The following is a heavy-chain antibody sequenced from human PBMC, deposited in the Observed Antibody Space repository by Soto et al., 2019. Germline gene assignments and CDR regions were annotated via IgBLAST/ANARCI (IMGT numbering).Heavy chain of an antibody. Sequence: SETLSLTCTVSGGSISSSSYYWGWIRQPPGKGLEWIGEINHSGSTNYNPSLKSRVTISVDTSKNQFSLKLSSVTAADTAVYYCARGRLLRYFDWSTEAYYMVVWGKGTTVTVSS. CDR3: ARGRLLRYFDWSTEAYYMVV. D-gene: IGHD3-9*01. V-gene: IGHV4-39*07. CDR1: GGSISSSSYY. CDR2: INHSGST. J-gene: IGHJ6*03.